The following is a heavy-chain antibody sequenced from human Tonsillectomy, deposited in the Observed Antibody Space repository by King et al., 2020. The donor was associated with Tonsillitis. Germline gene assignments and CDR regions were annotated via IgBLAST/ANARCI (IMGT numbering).Heavy chain of an antibody. CDR2: ISYDGSRT. Sequence: VQLVESGGGVVQPGRSLRLSCAASGFTFRSYSMHWVRQAPGKGLEWVTLISYDGSRTYYADSVKGRFTISRENSNNTLYLQMTSLRTEDTAVYYCARERLWSSDWGIDNWGQGTLVTVSS. J-gene: IGHJ4*02. CDR1: GFTFRSYS. V-gene: IGHV3-33*05. CDR3: ARERLWSSDWGIDN. D-gene: IGHD6-19*01.